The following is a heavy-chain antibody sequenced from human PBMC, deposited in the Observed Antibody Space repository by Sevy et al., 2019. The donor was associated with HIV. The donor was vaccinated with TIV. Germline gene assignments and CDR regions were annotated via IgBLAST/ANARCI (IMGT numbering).Heavy chain of an antibody. CDR2: FISKTHGGTI. CDR3: AREMAGAFDI. V-gene: IGHV3-15*01. CDR1: GFIFSDAW. D-gene: IGHD3-10*01. Sequence: GGSLRPSCVASGFIFSDAWMIWVRQAPGKGLEWVGRFISKTHGGTIDYAAPVKGRFTIPRDDSKNTLYLQMNSLKTEDTAVYYCAREMAGAFDIWGQGTMVTVSS. J-gene: IGHJ3*02.